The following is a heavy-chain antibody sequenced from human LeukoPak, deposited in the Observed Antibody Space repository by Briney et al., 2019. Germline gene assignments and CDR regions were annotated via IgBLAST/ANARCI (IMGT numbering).Heavy chain of an antibody. CDR2: INPNSGGT. V-gene: IGHV1-2*02. Sequence: GASVTVSCKASGYTFTGYYMHWVRQAPGQGLEWMGWINPNSGGTNYAQKFQGRVTMTRDTSISTAYMELSRLRSDDTAVYYCARDPLRLERLTSYYYYGMDVWGQGTTVTVSS. D-gene: IGHD1-1*01. CDR1: GYTFTGYY. J-gene: IGHJ6*02. CDR3: ARDPLRLERLTSYYYYGMDV.